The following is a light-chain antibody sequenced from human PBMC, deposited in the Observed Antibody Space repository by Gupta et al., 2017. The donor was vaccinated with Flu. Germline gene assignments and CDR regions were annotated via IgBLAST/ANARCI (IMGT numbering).Light chain of an antibody. CDR3: HHYNNWPSRWT. CDR2: DTS. J-gene: IGKJ1*01. Sequence: EILLTQSPSSLSVSPGDRATLTCRASQTASSNVAWYQHRPGHVPRLVIYDTSTRPTGVPLRFSASGSGTEFTLTISGLQSEDSATYYCHHYNNWPSRWTFGQGTNVVI. V-gene: IGKV3-15*01. CDR1: QTASSN.